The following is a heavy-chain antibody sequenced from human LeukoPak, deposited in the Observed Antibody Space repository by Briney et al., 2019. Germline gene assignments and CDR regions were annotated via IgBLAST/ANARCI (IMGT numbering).Heavy chain of an antibody. CDR2: ISGSGGST. Sequence: GGSLRLSCAASGFTFSSYAMSWVRQAPGKGLEWVSAISGSGGSTYYADSVKGRFTISRDNSKNTLYLQMNSLRAGDTAVYYCAKAIVATIRLYYFDYWGQGTLVTVPS. CDR1: GFTFSSYA. V-gene: IGHV3-23*01. D-gene: IGHD5-12*01. CDR3: AKAIVATIRLYYFDY. J-gene: IGHJ4*02.